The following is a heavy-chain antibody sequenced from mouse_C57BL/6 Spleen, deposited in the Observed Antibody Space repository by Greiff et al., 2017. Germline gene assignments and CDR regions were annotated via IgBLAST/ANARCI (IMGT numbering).Heavy chain of an antibody. CDR2: IRLKSDNYAT. CDR3: TGYGNYGYAMDY. D-gene: IGHD2-1*01. CDR1: GFTFSNYW. V-gene: IGHV6-3*01. Sequence: EVKVEESGGGLVQPGGSMKLSCVASGFTFSNYWMNWVRQSPEQGLEWVAQIRLKSDNYATHYAESVKGRFTISRSDSKSSVYLQRNNLRAEDTVMYYCTGYGNYGYAMDYWGQGTSVTVSS. J-gene: IGHJ4*01.